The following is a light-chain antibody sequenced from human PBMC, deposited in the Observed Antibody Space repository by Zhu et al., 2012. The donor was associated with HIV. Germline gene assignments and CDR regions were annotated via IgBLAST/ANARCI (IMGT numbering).Light chain of an antibody. V-gene: IGKV3-15*01. CDR1: HSVSST. CDR2: GAF. CDR3: QQYGGSPPYT. Sequence: EIVMTQSPATLSVSPGETATLSCRASHSVSSTLAWYQQKPGQAPRLLIYGAFTRATGIPARFSGRGSGTDFTLTISRLEPEDFAVYYCQQYGGSPPYTFGQGTKLRSN. J-gene: IGKJ2*01.